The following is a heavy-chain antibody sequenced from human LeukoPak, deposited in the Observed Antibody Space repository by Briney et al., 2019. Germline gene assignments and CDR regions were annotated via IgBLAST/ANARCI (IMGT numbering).Heavy chain of an antibody. CDR3: ARHVWQQLVAWFDP. CDR1: GGSISSSRYY. Sequence: SETLSLTCTVPGGSISSSRYYWGWIRQPPGKGREWIGSIYYSGSTYYNPSLKSRVTISVITSKNQFSLKLSSVTAADTAVYYCARHVWQQLVAWFDPWGQGTLVTVSS. J-gene: IGHJ5*02. V-gene: IGHV4-39*01. D-gene: IGHD6-13*01. CDR2: IYYSGST.